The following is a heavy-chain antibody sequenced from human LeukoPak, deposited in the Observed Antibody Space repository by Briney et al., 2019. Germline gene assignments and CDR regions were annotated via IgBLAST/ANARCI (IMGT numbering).Heavy chain of an antibody. J-gene: IGHJ6*02. CDR1: GGSFSGYY. V-gene: IGHV4-59*01. CDR3: ARYSSSWLYYGMDV. CDR2: IYYSGST. D-gene: IGHD6-13*01. Sequence: PSETLSLTCAVYGGSFSGYYWSWIRQPPGKGLEWIGYIYYSGSTNYNPSLKSRVTISVDTSKNQFSLKLSSVTAADTAVYYCARYSSSWLYYGMDVWGQGTTVTVSS.